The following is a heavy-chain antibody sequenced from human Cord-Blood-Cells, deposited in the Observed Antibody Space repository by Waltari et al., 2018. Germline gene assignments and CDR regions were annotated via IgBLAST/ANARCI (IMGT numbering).Heavy chain of an antibody. CDR1: GYTFTGSY. V-gene: IGHV1-2*02. Sequence: QVQLVQSGAEVKKPGASVKVSCKASGYTFTGSYMPWARQAPGQGLEWMGWINPNSGGTNYAQKFQGRVTMTRDTSISTAYMELSRLRSDDTAVYYCARAGKSSIAARRYFQHWGQGTLVTVSS. CDR2: INPNSGGT. D-gene: IGHD6-6*01. CDR3: ARAGKSSIAARRYFQH. J-gene: IGHJ1*01.